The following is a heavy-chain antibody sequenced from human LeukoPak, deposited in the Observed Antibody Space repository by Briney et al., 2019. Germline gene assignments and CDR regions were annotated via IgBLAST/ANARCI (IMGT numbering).Heavy chain of an antibody. V-gene: IGHV1-69*13. CDR2: IIPIFGTA. CDR1: GGTFSSYA. Sequence: SVKVSCKSSGGTFSSYAISWVRQAPGQGLEWMGGIIPIFGTANYAQKFQGRVTITADESTSTAYMELSSLRSEDTAVYYCARVFPTYYYDSSGAYFDYWGQGTLVTVSS. CDR3: ARVFPTYYYDSSGAYFDY. D-gene: IGHD3-22*01. J-gene: IGHJ4*02.